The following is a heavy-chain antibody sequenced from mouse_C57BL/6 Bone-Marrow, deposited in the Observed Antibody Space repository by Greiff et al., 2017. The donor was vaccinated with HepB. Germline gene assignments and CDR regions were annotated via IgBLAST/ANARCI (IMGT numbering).Heavy chain of an antibody. CDR2: ISSGSSAI. V-gene: IGHV5-17*02. Sequence: DVMLVESGGGLVQPGGSRKLSCAASGFTFSSFGIHWVRQAPEKGLEWVAYISSGSSAIYYADTVKGRFTISRDNPKNTLFLQMTSLRSEDTAMYYCARQDPFYYAMDYWGQGTSFTVSS. J-gene: IGHJ4*01. CDR3: ARQDPFYYAMDY. CDR1: GFTFSSFG.